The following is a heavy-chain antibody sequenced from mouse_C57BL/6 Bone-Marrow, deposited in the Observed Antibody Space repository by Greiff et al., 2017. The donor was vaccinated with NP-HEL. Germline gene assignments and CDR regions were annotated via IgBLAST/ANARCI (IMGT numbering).Heavy chain of an antibody. D-gene: IGHD1-1*01. CDR1: GFTFSDYG. CDR2: ISNLAYSI. J-gene: IGHJ1*03. V-gene: IGHV5-15*01. Sequence: EVQLVESGGGLEQPGGSLKLSCAASGFTFSDYGMAWVRQAPRKGPEWVAFISNLAYSIYYADTVTGRFTISRENAKNTLYLEMSSLRSEDTAMYYCARDYYGSSLFDVWGTGTTVTVSS. CDR3: ARDYYGSSLFDV.